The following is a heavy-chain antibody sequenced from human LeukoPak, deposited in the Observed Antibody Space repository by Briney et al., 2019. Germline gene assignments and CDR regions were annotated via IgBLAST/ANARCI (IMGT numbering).Heavy chain of an antibody. D-gene: IGHD5-18*01. CDR2: IYPGDSDT. J-gene: IGHJ4*02. CDR3: ARHLSGYSYDY. V-gene: IGHV5-51*01. Sequence: GESLKISCKGSGFTFSSYWIAWVRQMPGKGLEWMGIIYPGDSDTRYSPSFQGQVTLSADKSISTDYLQWSSLKASDTAMYFCARHLSGYSYDYWGQGTLVTVSS. CDR1: GFTFSSYW.